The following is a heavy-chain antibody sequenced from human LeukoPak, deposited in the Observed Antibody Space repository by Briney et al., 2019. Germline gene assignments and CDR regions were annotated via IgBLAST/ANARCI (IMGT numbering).Heavy chain of an antibody. Sequence: ASVKVSCKASGYTFTSYGITWVRQAPGQGLEWMGWISAYNGNTNYAQKVRGRVTMTTDTSTSTAHMELRSLRSDDTAVYYCARVGILTGQKLNDYWGQGTLVTVSS. D-gene: IGHD3-9*01. J-gene: IGHJ4*02. CDR2: ISAYNGNT. CDR3: ARVGILTGQKLNDY. CDR1: GYTFTSYG. V-gene: IGHV1-18*01.